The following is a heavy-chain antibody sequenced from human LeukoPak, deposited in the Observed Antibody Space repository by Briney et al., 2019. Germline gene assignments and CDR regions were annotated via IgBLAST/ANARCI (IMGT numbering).Heavy chain of an antibody. CDR3: ARHSLAVTGTGYFDF. CDR1: GGSFSGYY. Sequence: SETLSLTCAVYGGSFSGYYWSWFRQPPGKGLEWIGFVYYSGSTNYNPSLKSRVTISVDTSKNQFSLKLISVTAADTAVYYCARHSLAVTGTGYFDFWGQGMLVTVSS. J-gene: IGHJ4*02. CDR2: VYYSGST. V-gene: IGHV4-59*08. D-gene: IGHD6-19*01.